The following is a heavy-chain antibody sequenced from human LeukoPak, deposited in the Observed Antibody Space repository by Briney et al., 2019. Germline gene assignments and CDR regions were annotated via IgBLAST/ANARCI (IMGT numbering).Heavy chain of an antibody. J-gene: IGHJ4*02. CDR3: ARDKDGGNIFDY. CDR1: GGTFSSYA. V-gene: IGHV1-69*04. Sequence: ASVKVSCKASGGTFSSYAISWVRQAPGQGLEWMGRIIPILGIANYAQKFQGRVTITADKSTGTAYMELSSLRSEDAAVYYCARDKDGGNIFDYWGQGTLVTVSS. D-gene: IGHD4-23*01. CDR2: IIPILGIA.